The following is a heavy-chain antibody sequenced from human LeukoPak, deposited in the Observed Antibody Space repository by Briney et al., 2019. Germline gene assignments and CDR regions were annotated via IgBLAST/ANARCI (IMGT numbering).Heavy chain of an antibody. D-gene: IGHD7-27*01. V-gene: IGHV1-18*01. CDR2: SNAYNGDT. CDR3: ARWGLVAPRTYYYCYIDV. J-gene: IGHJ6*03. CDR1: GYTFSTYG. Sequence: GGSVKMSCKASGYTFSTYGVSWGRQGPGQGGVGMWWSNAYNGDTHSAQNRPDRPTMTTARSTSTAFMTLRSLSPDDTAVYYCARWGLVAPRTYYYCYIDVWGRGTPVTVSS.